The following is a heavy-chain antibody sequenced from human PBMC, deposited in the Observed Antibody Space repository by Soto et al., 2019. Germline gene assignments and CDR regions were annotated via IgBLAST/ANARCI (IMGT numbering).Heavy chain of an antibody. CDR3: ARDPGWSSSWVYFDY. Sequence: GGSLRLSCAASGFTFSKYWMHWVRQPQGKGLVWVSRSNEDGSTTNYADSVKGRFTISRDNSKNTLYLQMNSLRAEDTAVYYCARDPGWSSSWVYFDYWGQGIQVTVSS. D-gene: IGHD6-13*01. CDR1: GFTFSKYW. CDR2: SNEDGSTT. V-gene: IGHV3-74*01. J-gene: IGHJ4*02.